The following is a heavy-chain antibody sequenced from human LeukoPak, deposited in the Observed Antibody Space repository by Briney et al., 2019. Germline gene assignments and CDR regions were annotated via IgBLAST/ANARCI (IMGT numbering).Heavy chain of an antibody. CDR1: GGSISSSSYY. CDR3: ARPAHTYYYDSSGYYHGWFDP. V-gene: IGHV4-39*01. J-gene: IGHJ5*02. Sequence: PSETLSLTCTVSGGSISSSSYYWGWIRQPPGKGLEWIGSIYYSGSTYYNPSLKSRVTISVDTSKDQFPLKLSSVTAADTAVYYCARPAHTYYYDSSGYYHGWFDPWGQGTLVTVSS. D-gene: IGHD3-22*01. CDR2: IYYSGST.